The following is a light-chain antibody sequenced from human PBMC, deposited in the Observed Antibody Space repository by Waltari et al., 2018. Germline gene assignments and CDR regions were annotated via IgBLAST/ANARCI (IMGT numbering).Light chain of an antibody. CDR1: QSVSKTY. V-gene: IGKV3-20*01. J-gene: IGKJ1*01. CDR3: QQSVSSPWT. Sequence: IVLTQSPGTLSLSPGERATLSCRARQSVSKTYIAWYQQKPGQAPRLLSYSASSRPTRIPDRFSGSGSGTDFTLTITRLEPEDFAVYYCQQSVSSPWTFGQGTKVEIK. CDR2: SAS.